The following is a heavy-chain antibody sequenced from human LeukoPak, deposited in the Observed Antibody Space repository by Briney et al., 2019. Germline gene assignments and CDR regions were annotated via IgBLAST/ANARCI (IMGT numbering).Heavy chain of an antibody. CDR1: GGSISSYY. CDR3: GRVIGAMVRGVIGLSPYYYYMDV. CDR2: IYYSGST. J-gene: IGHJ6*03. V-gene: IGHV4-59*01. Sequence: SETLSLTCTVSGGSISSYYWSWIRQPPGKGLEWIGYIYYSGSTNYNPSLKSRATISVDTSKNQFSLKLSSVTAADTAGYYCGRVIGAMVRGVIGLSPYYYYMDVWGKGTTVTISS. D-gene: IGHD3-10*01.